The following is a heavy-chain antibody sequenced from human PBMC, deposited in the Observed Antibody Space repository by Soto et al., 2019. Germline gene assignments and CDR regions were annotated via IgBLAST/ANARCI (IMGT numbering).Heavy chain of an antibody. D-gene: IGHD5-18*01. Sequence: DVQLVESGGGLVQPGGSLRLSCGGSGFIFRNYWMRWVRQTPGKGLEWVASIKQEGSGEFYLDSVKGRFTISSDNAKNSLYLKMNSLRDEYMAVYYFAKLQGYTTIYEYWGQGTLVTVSS. CDR2: IKQEGSGE. V-gene: IGHV3-7*01. CDR3: AKLQGYTTIYEY. CDR1: GFIFRNYW. J-gene: IGHJ4*02.